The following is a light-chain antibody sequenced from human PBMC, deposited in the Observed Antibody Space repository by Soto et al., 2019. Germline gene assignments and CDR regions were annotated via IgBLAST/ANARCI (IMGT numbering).Light chain of an antibody. CDR2: DVS. CDR3: SPYTSTSTYV. CDR1: SSDIGNYNY. V-gene: IGLV2-14*03. J-gene: IGLJ1*01. Sequence: QSVLTQPDSVSGSPGQSVAISCTAASSDIGNYNYVSWYQQRPGKVPKLIIHDVSDRPSGVSDRFSGSKSGNTASLTISGLQAEDEADYYCSPYTSTSTYVFGTGTKLTVL.